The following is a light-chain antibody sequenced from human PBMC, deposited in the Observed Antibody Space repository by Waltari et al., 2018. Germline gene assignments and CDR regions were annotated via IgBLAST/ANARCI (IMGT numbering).Light chain of an antibody. CDR3: QHYVRLPAT. CDR2: ATS. Sequence: IVLTQSPGTLSLSPGERATPSCRASQSINTFLAWYQQRPGQAPRLLIYATSSRATGIPDRFSGSGSGTDFSLTISRLEPEDFAEYFCQHYVRLPATFGQGTKVEIK. V-gene: IGKV3-20*01. J-gene: IGKJ1*01. CDR1: QSINTF.